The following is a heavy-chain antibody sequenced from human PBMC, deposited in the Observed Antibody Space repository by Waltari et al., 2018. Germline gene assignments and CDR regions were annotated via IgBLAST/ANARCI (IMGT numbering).Heavy chain of an antibody. J-gene: IGHJ2*01. Sequence: QVQLQQWGAGLLKPSETLSLTCAVDGGSFSGYYWSRIRQPPGKGLEWIGKINHSGNTNYNPSLKSRVTISLDTSKNQFSLKLSSVTAADTAVYYCAREYCSGGRCEKYFDLWGRGTLVTVSS. CDR2: INHSGNT. V-gene: IGHV4-34*02. D-gene: IGHD2-15*01. CDR1: GGSFSGYY. CDR3: AREYCSGGRCEKYFDL.